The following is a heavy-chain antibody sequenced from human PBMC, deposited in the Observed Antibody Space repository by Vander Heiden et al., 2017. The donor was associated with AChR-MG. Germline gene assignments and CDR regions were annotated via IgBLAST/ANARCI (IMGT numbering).Heavy chain of an antibody. D-gene: IGHD3-10*01. J-gene: IGHJ4*02. CDR3: AKDYELWFGEWQGIGFDY. CDR1: GFTFSSYG. V-gene: IGHV3-30*18. CDR2: ISYDGSNK. Sequence: QGQLVESGGGVVQPGRSLRPSCAASGFTFSSYGMHWVRQAPGKGLEWVAVISYDGSNKYYADSVKGRFTISRDNSKNTLYLQMNSLRAEDTAVYYCAKDYELWFGEWQGIGFDYWGQGTLVTVSS.